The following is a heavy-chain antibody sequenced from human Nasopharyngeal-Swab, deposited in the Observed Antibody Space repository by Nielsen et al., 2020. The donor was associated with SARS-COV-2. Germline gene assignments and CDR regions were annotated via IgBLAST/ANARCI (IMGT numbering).Heavy chain of an antibody. J-gene: IGHJ2*01. V-gene: IGHV4-59*01. CDR3: ARDLGSGWFWYFDL. CDR1: GGSISSYY. D-gene: IGHD6-19*01. CDR2: IYYSGST. Sequence: SETLSLTCTVSGGSISSYYWSWIRQPPGKGLEWIRYIYYSGSTNYNPSLKSRVTISVDTSKNQFSLKLSSVTAADTAVYYCARDLGSGWFWYFDLWGRGTLVTVSS.